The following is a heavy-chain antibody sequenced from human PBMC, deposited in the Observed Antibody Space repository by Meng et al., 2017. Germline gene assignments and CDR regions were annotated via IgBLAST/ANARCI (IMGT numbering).Heavy chain of an antibody. D-gene: IGHD3-3*01. Sequence: LSLTCAASRFTFSSYSMNWVRQAPGKGLEWVSSISSSSSYIYYADSVKGRFTISRDNAKNSLYLQMNSLRAEDTAVYYCARDPDDFWSGYLDYWGQGTLVTVSS. V-gene: IGHV3-21*01. CDR2: ISSSSSYI. CDR3: ARDPDDFWSGYLDY. J-gene: IGHJ4*02. CDR1: RFTFSSYS.